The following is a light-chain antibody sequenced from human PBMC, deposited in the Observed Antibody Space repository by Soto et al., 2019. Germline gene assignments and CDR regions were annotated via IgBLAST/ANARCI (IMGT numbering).Light chain of an antibody. CDR2: EVS. V-gene: IGLV2-14*01. CDR3: SSYTSSSTFYV. Sequence: LTQPASVSGSPGQSITISCTGTSSDVGGYNYVSWYQQHPGKAPKLMIYEVSNRPSGVSNRFSGSKSGNTASLTISGLQAEDEADYYCSSYTSSSTFYVFGTGTKVTAL. J-gene: IGLJ1*01. CDR1: SSDVGGYNY.